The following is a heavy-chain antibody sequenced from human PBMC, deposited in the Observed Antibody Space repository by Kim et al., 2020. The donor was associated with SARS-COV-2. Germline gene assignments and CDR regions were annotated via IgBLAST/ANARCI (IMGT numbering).Heavy chain of an antibody. D-gene: IGHD6-13*01. V-gene: IGHV3-7*01. CDR1: GFTFSYYW. J-gene: IGHJ4*02. Sequence: GVSLRLSCAASGFTFSYYWMSWVRQAPGKGLEWVANIKQDGSEKYYVDSVKGRFTISRDNAKNSLYLQMNSLRAEDTAVYYCARVGSSSWSFDYWGQGTLVTVSS. CDR3: ARVGSSSWSFDY. CDR2: IKQDGSEK.